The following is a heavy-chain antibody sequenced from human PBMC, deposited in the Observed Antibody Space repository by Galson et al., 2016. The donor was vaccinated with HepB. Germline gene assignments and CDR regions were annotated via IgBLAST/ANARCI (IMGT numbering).Heavy chain of an antibody. V-gene: IGHV1-69*13. D-gene: IGHD3-16*01. Sequence: SVKVSCKASGYTFTTHAMHWVRQVPGQGLEWMGGIIAVFRIGNYAQKFQGRVTISADESTNTAYMELSSLRSEDTSVYYCARSLWGKYESGYYHYALDVWGQGTTITVSS. CDR1: GYTFTTHA. CDR2: IIAVFRIG. CDR3: ARSLWGKYESGYYHYALDV. J-gene: IGHJ6*02.